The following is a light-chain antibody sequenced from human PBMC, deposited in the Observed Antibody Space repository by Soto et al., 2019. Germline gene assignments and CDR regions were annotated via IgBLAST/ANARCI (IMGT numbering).Light chain of an antibody. CDR2: GVS. CDR1: QSVSNN. Sequence: EIVMTQSPATLSVFPWERATLSCRASQSVSNNLAWYQQKPGQAPSLVIYGVSTRATGVPVRFSGSGSGTEFTLTIESLQSEDFEVYYCQQYNNWPHTFGQGTKVDIK. CDR3: QQYNNWPHT. V-gene: IGKV3-15*01. J-gene: IGKJ2*01.